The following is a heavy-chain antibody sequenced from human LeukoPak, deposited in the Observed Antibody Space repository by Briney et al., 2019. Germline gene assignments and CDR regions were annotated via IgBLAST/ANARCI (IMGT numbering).Heavy chain of an antibody. CDR1: GYTFTSYD. V-gene: IGHV1-8*01. D-gene: IGHD3-22*01. CDR2: MNPNSGNT. Sequence: ASVKVSCEASGYTFTSYDINWVRQTTGQGREWMGWMNPNSGNTGYAQKFQGRVTMTRNTSISTAYMELSSLRSEATAVYYCATRSHYDSSGYSYYFDYWDQGTLITVSS. CDR3: ATRSHYDSSGYSYYFDY. J-gene: IGHJ4*02.